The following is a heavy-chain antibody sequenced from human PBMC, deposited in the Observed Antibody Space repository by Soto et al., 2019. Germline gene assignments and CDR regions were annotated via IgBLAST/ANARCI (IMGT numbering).Heavy chain of an antibody. CDR3: ARKATVTTCFDY. CDR2: IYYRGST. Sequence: PSETLSLTCTVSGGSITSSSYYWGWIRQPPGKGLEWIGSIYYRGSTYYNPSLKSRVTISVDTSKNQFSLKLSSVTAADTAVYYCARKATVTTCFDYWGQGTLVTVSS. CDR1: GGSITSSSYY. J-gene: IGHJ4*02. D-gene: IGHD4-17*01. V-gene: IGHV4-39*07.